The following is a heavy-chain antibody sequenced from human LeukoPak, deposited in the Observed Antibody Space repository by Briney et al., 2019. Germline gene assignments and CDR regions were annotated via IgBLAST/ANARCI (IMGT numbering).Heavy chain of an antibody. CDR1: GGSISSYY. V-gene: IGHV4-59*12. CDR2: IYHSGST. CDR3: ARFSTISLGFDY. Sequence: SETLSLTCTVSGGSISSYYWSWIRQPPGKGLEWIGYIYHSGSTYYNPSLKSRVTISVDRSKNQFSLKLSSVTAADTAVYYCARFSTISLGFDYWGQGTLVTVSS. D-gene: IGHD3-3*02. J-gene: IGHJ4*02.